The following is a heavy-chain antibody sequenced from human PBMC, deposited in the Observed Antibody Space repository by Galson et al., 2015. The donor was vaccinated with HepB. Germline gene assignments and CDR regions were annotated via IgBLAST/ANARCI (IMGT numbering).Heavy chain of an antibody. J-gene: IGHJ2*01. CDR3: ARHAAVVVVTAIPYWYFDL. Sequence: PGKGLEWIGYIYYSGSTNYNPSLKSRVTISVDTSKNQFSLKLSSVTAADTAVYYCARHAAVVVVTAIPYWYFDLWGRGTLVTVSS. D-gene: IGHD2-21*02. CDR2: IYYSGST. V-gene: IGHV4-59*08.